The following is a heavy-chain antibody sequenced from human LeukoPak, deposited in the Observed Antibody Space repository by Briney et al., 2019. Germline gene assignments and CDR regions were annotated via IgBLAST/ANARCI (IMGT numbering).Heavy chain of an antibody. CDR1: GFTFSDYY. CDR2: IRNKANSYTT. CDR3: TTVSQK. Sequence: GGSLRLSCSASGFTFSDYYMDWVRQAPGKGLEWVGRIRNKANSYTTESAASVKGRFTISRDDSKNSLYLQMNSLKTEDTAVYYCTTVSQKWGQGTLVTVSS. V-gene: IGHV3-72*01. J-gene: IGHJ4*02.